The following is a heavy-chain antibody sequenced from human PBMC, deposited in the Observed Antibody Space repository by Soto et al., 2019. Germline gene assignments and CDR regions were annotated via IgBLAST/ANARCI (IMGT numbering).Heavy chain of an antibody. CDR2: ISYDGSVQ. CDR3: AKVIGALYYYYYGMDV. Sequence: GGSLRLSCAASGFTFSNYGVHWVRQAPGKGLEWVALISYDGSVQYYADSVKGRFTISRDNSKNTVYLQMNSLRAEDSALYNCAKVIGALYYYYYGMDVWGQGATVTV. J-gene: IGHJ6*02. CDR1: GFTFSNYG. V-gene: IGHV3-30*18. D-gene: IGHD6-6*01.